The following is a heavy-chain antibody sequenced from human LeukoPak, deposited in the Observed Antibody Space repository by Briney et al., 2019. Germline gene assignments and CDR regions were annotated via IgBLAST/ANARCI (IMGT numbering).Heavy chain of an antibody. CDR2: ISSNGGST. CDR3: VKDYGVGAQTLYHFDY. J-gene: IGHJ4*02. Sequence: GGSLRLSCSASGFTFSSYAMHWVRQAPGKGLEYVSAISSNGGSTYYADSVKGRFTISRDNSKNTLYLQMSSLRAEDTAVYYCVKDYGVGAQTLYHFDYWGQGTLVTVSS. V-gene: IGHV3-64D*06. CDR1: GFTFSSYA. D-gene: IGHD1-26*01.